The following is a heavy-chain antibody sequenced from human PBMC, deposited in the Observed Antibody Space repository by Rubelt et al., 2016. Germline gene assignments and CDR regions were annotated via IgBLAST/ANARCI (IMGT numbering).Heavy chain of an antibody. D-gene: IGHD2-21*02. V-gene: IGHV4-59*01. CDR2: GST. CDR3: AREVYCGGDCYSEDAFDI. Sequence: GSTNYNPSLKSRVTISVDTSKNQFSLKLSSVTAADTAVYYCAREVYCGGDCYSEDAFDIWGQGKMVTVSS. J-gene: IGHJ3*02.